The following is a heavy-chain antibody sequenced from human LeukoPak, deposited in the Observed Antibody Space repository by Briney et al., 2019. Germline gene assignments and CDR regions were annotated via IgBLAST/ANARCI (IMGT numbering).Heavy chain of an antibody. J-gene: IGHJ5*02. CDR1: GFTFSSYG. CDR3: ARELRIAAAGTRWFDP. V-gene: IGHV3-33*01. CDR2: IWYDGSNK. D-gene: IGHD6-13*01. Sequence: PGGSLRLSCAASGFTFSSYGMHWVRQAPGKGLEWVAVIWYDGSNKYYADSVKGRFTISRDNSKNTLYLQMNSLRAEDTAVYYCARELRIAAAGTRWFDPWGQGTLVTVSS.